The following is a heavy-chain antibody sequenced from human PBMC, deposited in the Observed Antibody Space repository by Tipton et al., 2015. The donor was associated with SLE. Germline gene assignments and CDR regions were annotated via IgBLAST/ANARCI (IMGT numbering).Heavy chain of an antibody. D-gene: IGHD6-13*01. V-gene: IGHV3-23*01. CDR3: AKEGAAAGWGYYYGMDV. CDR2: ISGSGGST. Sequence: GSLRLSCAASGFTFSSYAMSWVRQAPGKGLEWVSAISGSGGSTYYADSVKGRFTISRDNSKNTLYLQMNSLRAEDTAVYYCAKEGAAAGWGYYYGMDVWGQGTTVTVSS. J-gene: IGHJ6*02. CDR1: GFTFSSYA.